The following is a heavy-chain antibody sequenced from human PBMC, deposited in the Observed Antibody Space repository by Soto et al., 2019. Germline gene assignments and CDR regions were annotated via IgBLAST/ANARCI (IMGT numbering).Heavy chain of an antibody. Sequence: GGSLRLSCAASGFSFSSRWMNWVRQAPGKGLVWVSRISGDGRTTSHADSVKGRFTISRDNAKKTLYLQVNSLSVEDTAVYYCARGVPNCSSSSCYFDFWGQGILVTVSS. CDR1: GFSFSSRW. J-gene: IGHJ4*02. V-gene: IGHV3-74*01. D-gene: IGHD2-2*01. CDR3: ARGVPNCSSSSCYFDF. CDR2: ISGDGRTT.